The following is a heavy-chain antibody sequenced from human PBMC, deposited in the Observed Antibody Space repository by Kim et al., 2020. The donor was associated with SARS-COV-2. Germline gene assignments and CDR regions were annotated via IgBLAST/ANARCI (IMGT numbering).Heavy chain of an antibody. V-gene: IGHV4-39*07. J-gene: IGHJ6*02. D-gene: IGHD6-19*01. CDR3: ATEHLFRLAVAGFGMEV. CDR2: IYYSGST. Sequence: SETLSLTCTVSGGSISSRSYYWGWIRQPPGKGLEWIGSIYYSGSTYYNPSLKSRVTISVDTSKNQFSLKLSSVTAADTAVYYCATEHLFRLAVAGFGMEVRGQGTTVTVSS. CDR1: GGSISSRSYY.